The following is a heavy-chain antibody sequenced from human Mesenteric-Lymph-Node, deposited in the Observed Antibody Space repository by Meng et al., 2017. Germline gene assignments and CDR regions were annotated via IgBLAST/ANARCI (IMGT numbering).Heavy chain of an antibody. CDR1: GYTFTRHG. CDR2: ISVYNGNT. CDR3: ARDLKPEGIATEYLDY. J-gene: IGHJ4*02. D-gene: IGHD6-13*01. V-gene: IGHV1-18*01. Sequence: QGQLVQSGAEVRKPGASVKVSCQASGYTFTRHGITWVRQAPGQGLEWMGWISVYNGNTKCAEKFQGRVTMTTDTSTSTVYMEVRSLTSDDTAIYYCARDLKPEGIATEYLDYWGQGTLVTVSS.